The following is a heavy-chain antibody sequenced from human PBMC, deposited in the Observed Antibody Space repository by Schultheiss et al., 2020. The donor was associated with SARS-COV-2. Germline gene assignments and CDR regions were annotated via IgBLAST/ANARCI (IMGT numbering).Heavy chain of an antibody. CDR2: IYYSGST. D-gene: IGHD6-13*01. J-gene: IGHJ6*02. Sequence: SETLSLTCAVYGGSFSGYYWSWIRQHPGKGLEWIGYIYYSGSTNYNPSLKSRVTISVDTSKNQFSLKLSSVTAADTAVYYCARVIAAAGGDYYYYYGMDVWGQGTTVTVSS. CDR1: GGSFSGYY. CDR3: ARVIAAAGGDYYYYYGMDV. V-gene: IGHV4-59*08.